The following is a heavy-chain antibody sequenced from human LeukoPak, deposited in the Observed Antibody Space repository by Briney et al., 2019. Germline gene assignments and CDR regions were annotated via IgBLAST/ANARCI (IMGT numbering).Heavy chain of an antibody. CDR1: GFTFDDYA. Sequence: GGSLRLSCAASGFTFDDYAMYWVRQTPGKGLEWVSGISWNGGSIGYADSVKGRFTISRDNAKNSLYLQMNSLRAEDTALYYCAKGITDYYDRFNAFDIWGQGTMVTVSS. CDR3: AKGITDYYDRFNAFDI. CDR2: ISWNGGSI. J-gene: IGHJ3*02. D-gene: IGHD3-22*01. V-gene: IGHV3-9*01.